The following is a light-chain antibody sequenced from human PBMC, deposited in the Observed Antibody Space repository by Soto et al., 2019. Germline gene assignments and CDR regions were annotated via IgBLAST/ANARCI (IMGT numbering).Light chain of an antibody. CDR2: FAS. CDR3: QQYGSSIT. Sequence: DIQMTQSPSSLSASVGDRVTITFRASRGIDDRLAWYQQKPEKAPISLIYFASNLQDWVPSRFSGSGSGTDFTLTISRLEPEDFAVYYCQQYGSSITFGQGTRLEIK. V-gene: IGKV1D-16*01. CDR1: RGIDDR. J-gene: IGKJ5*01.